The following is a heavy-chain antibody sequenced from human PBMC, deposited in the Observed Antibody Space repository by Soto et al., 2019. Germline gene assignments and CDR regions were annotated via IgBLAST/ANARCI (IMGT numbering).Heavy chain of an antibody. CDR2: IYHSGSF. J-gene: IGHJ4*02. Sequence: PSETLSLTCAVSGGSVSIGTYSWNWIRQPQGKGLEWIGYIYHSGSFYYNPSLKSRVTISVDRAKNQFSLNLDSVTAADTAVYYCARASGYCSGGTCFPCDCWGRGTLVTVSS. CDR3: ARASGYCSGGTCFPCDC. D-gene: IGHD2-15*01. V-gene: IGHV4-30-2*01. CDR1: GGSVSIGTYS.